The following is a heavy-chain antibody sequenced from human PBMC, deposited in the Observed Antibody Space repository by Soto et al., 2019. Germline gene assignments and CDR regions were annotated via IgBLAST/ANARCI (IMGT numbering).Heavy chain of an antibody. V-gene: IGHV3-23*01. Sequence: XGSLRLSCAASGFTFSSYSMSWVRKAPGRGLEWVSAISGSGGSTYYADSVKGRFTISRDNSKNTLYLQMNSLRAEDTAVYYCAKDQARACSSTSCYRGYYYYGMDVWGQGTTVTVSS. CDR1: GFTFSSYS. CDR3: AKDQARACSSTSCYRGYYYYGMDV. CDR2: ISGSGGST. J-gene: IGHJ6*02. D-gene: IGHD2-2*01.